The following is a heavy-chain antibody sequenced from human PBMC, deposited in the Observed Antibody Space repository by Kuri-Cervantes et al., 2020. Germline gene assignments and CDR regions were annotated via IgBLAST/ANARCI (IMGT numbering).Heavy chain of an antibody. CDR1: GGTFSSYA. CDR2: IIPIFGTA. V-gene: IGHV1-69*13. D-gene: IGHD5-18*01. Sequence: SVKVSCKASGGTFSSYAISWVRQAPGQGLEWMGGIIPIFGTANYAQKFQGRVTITADESTSTAYMELSSLRAEDTAVYYCAKVGGTAMVDHAPEYWGQGTLVTVSS. CDR3: AKVGGTAMVDHAPEY. J-gene: IGHJ4*02.